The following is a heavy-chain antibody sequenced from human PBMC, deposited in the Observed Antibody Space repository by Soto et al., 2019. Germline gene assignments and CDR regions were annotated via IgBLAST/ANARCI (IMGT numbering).Heavy chain of an antibody. CDR2: INPNSGNT. V-gene: IGHV1-8*01. Sequence: ASVKVSCKASGYTFTSYDINWVRQATGQGLERMGWINPNSGNTGYAQKFQGRVTMNRNTSISTAYMELSSLRSEDTAVYCCARVNGYRDYDFWRGSRIYYYYGMDVWGQGITVTVSS. CDR1: GYTFTSYD. D-gene: IGHD3-3*01. J-gene: IGHJ6*02. CDR3: ARVNGYRDYDFWRGSRIYYYYGMDV.